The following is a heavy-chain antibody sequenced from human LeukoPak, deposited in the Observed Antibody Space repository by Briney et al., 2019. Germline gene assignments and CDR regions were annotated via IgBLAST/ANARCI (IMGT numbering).Heavy chain of an antibody. CDR3: ARSADILTGYYLYNDY. D-gene: IGHD3-9*01. CDR2: IYTSGST. V-gene: IGHV4-4*07. J-gene: IGHJ4*02. Sequence: SETLSLTCTVSGGSISSYYWSWIRQPAGKGLEWIGRIYTSGSTNYNPSLKSRVTMSVDTSKNQFSLKLSSVTAADTAVYYCARSADILTGYYLYNDYWGQGTLVTVSS. CDR1: GGSISSYY.